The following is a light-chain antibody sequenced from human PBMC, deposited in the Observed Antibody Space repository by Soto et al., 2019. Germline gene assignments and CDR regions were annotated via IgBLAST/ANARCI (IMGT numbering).Light chain of an antibody. V-gene: IGKV3-20*01. CDR1: QSVSSN. CDR3: QQYGSSPRT. Sequence: EVLMTKYKATLSVSPGERATLSCSASQSVSSNLAWYQQKPGQAPRLLIYGASKRATGIPDRFSGSGSGTDFTLTICRLEPEDFAVYYCQQYGSSPRTFG. J-gene: IGKJ2*02. CDR2: GAS.